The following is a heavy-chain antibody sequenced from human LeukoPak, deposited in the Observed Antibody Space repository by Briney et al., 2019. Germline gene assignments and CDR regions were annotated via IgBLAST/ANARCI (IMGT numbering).Heavy chain of an antibody. CDR1: GFTFGYYW. V-gene: IGHV3-7*04. CDR3: ARDEHQYYHASSGRFDY. Sequence: GGSLRLSCAASGFTFGYYWMGWVRQAPGKGLEWVANIKQDGSEKYYVDSVKGRFTISRDNAKNSLYLQMNSMRAEDTAVYYCARDEHQYYHASSGRFDYWGRESWSPSPQ. CDR2: IKQDGSEK. J-gene: IGHJ4*02. D-gene: IGHD3-22*01.